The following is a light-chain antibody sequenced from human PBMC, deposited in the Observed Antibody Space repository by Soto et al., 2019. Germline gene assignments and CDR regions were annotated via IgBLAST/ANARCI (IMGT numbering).Light chain of an antibody. CDR2: DAS. V-gene: IGKV3-20*01. CDR3: QQYVRSPPSWT. CDR1: QSVSSSY. Sequence: ETVLTQSPGTLSLSPGERATLSCMASQSVSSSYLAWYQQKPGQAPRLLIYDASSRATGIPDRFSGSGSGTDFTLTISRLEPEDFAVYYCQQYVRSPPSWTFGQGTKVEIK. J-gene: IGKJ1*01.